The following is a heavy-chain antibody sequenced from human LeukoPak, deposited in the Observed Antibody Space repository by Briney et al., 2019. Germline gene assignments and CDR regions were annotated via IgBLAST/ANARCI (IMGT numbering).Heavy chain of an antibody. CDR1: GGSFSGYY. CDR3: ARGWGSYGTHYFDY. D-gene: IGHD1-26*01. V-gene: IGHV4-34*01. J-gene: IGHJ4*02. CDR2: INHSGST. Sequence: SSETLPLTCAVYGGSFSGYYWSWIRQPPGKGLEWIGEINHSGSTNYNPSLKSRVTISVDTSKNQFSLKLSSVTAADTAVYYCARGWGSYGTHYFDYWGQGTLVTVSS.